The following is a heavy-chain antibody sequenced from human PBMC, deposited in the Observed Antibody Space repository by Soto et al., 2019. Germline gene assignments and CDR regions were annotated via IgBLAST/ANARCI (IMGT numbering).Heavy chain of an antibody. CDR3: ARDPADCGGACFLWYFDL. CDR2: IYYSGST. V-gene: IGHV4-31*03. D-gene: IGHD2-21*02. J-gene: IGHJ2*01. CDR1: GGSISSGGYY. Sequence: QVQLQESGPGLVKPSQTLSLTCTVSGGSISSGGYYWSWIRQHPGKGLEWIGYIYYSGSTYYNPSLKRRVNISVDTSKNQFSLNLSSVTAADTAVYYCARDPADCGGACFLWYFDLCGRGTLVTVSS.